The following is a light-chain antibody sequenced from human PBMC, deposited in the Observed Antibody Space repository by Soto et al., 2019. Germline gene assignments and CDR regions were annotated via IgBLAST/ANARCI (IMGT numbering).Light chain of an antibody. J-gene: IGKJ1*01. V-gene: IGKV1-17*01. CDR2: GAT. CDR3: LQYNHYPPT. CDR1: QGIKNE. Sequence: DIQMTQSPSSLSASVGDRVTITCRASQGIKNELGWYQQKSGKAPKRLIFGATTLQSGVPSRFSGTTSGTAFSLIISSLQPEDFATYYCLQYNHYPPTFGQGTRVEMK.